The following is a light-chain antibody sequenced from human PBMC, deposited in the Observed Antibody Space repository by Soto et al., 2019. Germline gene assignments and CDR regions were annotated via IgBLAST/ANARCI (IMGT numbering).Light chain of an antibody. Sequence: DIQMTQSPSTLSGSVGDRVTITCRASQTISSWLAWYQQKPGKAPKLLIYKAPTLKSGVPSRFSGSRSGTEFTLTISSLQPEDFASYYCLQDYGDSWTFGQGTKVDIK. CDR1: QTISSW. CDR2: KAP. J-gene: IGKJ1*01. V-gene: IGKV1-5*03. CDR3: LQDYGDSWT.